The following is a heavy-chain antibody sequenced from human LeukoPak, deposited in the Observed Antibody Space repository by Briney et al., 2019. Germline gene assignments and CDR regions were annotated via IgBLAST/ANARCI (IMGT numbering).Heavy chain of an antibody. CDR2: ISSSGSTI. CDR1: GFTFSDYY. Sequence: PGGSLRLSCAASGFTFSDYYMNWIRQAPGKGLEWVSYISSSGSTIYYVDSVKGRFTISRDNAKNSLSLQMNSLRAEDTAVYYCATIHPYLAPRGMDVWGQGTTVTVSS. V-gene: IGHV3-11*01. D-gene: IGHD5-24*01. CDR3: ATIHPYLAPRGMDV. J-gene: IGHJ6*02.